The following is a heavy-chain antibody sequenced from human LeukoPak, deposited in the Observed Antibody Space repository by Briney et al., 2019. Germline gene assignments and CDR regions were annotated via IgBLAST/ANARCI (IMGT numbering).Heavy chain of an antibody. V-gene: IGHV4-34*01. CDR2: INDSGRS. D-gene: IGHD1-7*01. J-gene: IGHJ6*03. CDR3: ARRWNYGRNYYIDV. Sequence: SETLSLTCAVYGGSFSNYYWSWIRQPPGRGLEWIGEINDSGRSNYNPSLMSRVPVSVDTSKNQFSLRLTSVTATDTAVYYCARRWNYGRNYYIDVWGKGATVSVSS. CDR1: GGSFSNYY.